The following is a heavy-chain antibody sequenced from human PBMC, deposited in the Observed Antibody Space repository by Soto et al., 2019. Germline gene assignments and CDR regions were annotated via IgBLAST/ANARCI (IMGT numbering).Heavy chain of an antibody. CDR3: ARHYCSSTSCYPVYYYYYGMDV. Sequence: GESLKISCKGSGYSFTSYWIGWVRQMPGKGLKWMGIMYPGDSDTRYSLSFQGQVTISADKSISTAYLQWSSLKASDTAMYYCARHYCSSTSCYPVYYYYYGMDVWGQGTTVTVSS. D-gene: IGHD2-2*01. J-gene: IGHJ6*02. V-gene: IGHV5-51*01. CDR2: MYPGDSDT. CDR1: GYSFTSYW.